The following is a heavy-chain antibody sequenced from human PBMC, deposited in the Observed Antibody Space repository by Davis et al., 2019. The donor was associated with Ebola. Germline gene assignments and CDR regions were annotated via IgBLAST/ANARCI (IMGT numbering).Heavy chain of an antibody. D-gene: IGHD1-26*01. J-gene: IGHJ6*04. CDR3: ARPCREYYYGMDV. V-gene: IGHV1-46*01. CDR1: GYTFTSYY. CDR2: INPSGGST. Sequence: ASVKVSCKASGYTFTSYYMHWVRQAPGQGLEWMGIINPSGGSTSYAQTFQGRFTISRDNAKNSLYLQMNSLRAEDTAVYYCARPCREYYYGMDVWGKGTTVTVSS.